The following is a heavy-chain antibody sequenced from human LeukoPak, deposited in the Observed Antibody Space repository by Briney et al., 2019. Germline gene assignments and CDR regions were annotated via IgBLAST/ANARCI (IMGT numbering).Heavy chain of an antibody. D-gene: IGHD6-19*01. CDR3: ARDSLADSSGWYYFDY. J-gene: IGHJ4*02. V-gene: IGHV1-18*04. Sequence: VKVSCKASGYTFTGYYVHWVRQAPGQGLEWMGWISPYNGNTNYAQKLQGRVTMTTDTSTSTAYMELRSLRSDDTAVYYCARDSLADSSGWYYFDYWGQGTLVTVSS. CDR2: ISPYNGNT. CDR1: GYTFTGYY.